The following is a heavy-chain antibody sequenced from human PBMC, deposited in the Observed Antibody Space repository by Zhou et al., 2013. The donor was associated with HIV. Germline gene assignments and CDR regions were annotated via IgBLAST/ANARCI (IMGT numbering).Heavy chain of an antibody. CDR3: ARGAYDSSGYSYYYYGMDV. D-gene: IGHD3-22*01. CDR2: MNPNSGNT. CDR1: GGTFSSYA. Sequence: QVQLVQSGAEVKKPGSSVKVSCKVSGGTFSSYAINWVRQAPGQGLEWMGWMNPNSGNTGYAQKFQGRVTMTRNTSISTAYMELSSLRSEDTAVYYCARGAYDSSGYSYYYYGMDVWGQGTTVTVSS. V-gene: IGHV1-8*02. J-gene: IGHJ6*02.